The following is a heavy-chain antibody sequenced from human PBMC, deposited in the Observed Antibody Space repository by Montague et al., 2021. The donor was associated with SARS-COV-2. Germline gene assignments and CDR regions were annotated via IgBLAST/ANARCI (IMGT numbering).Heavy chain of an antibody. D-gene: IGHD2-2*01. J-gene: IGHJ4*02. CDR1: SDSISSGGYY. CDR3: ARQLPSYCSTNKCYPYYFDV. CDR2: IYYSGNT. Sequence: TLSLTCIVSSDSISSGGYYWSWIRQHPGKGLEWIGYIYYSGNTYYNPSLKSRVTMSVDTTKNQFSLSLNSVTAADTAVYFCARQLPSYCSTNKCYPYYFDVWGQGALVTVSS. V-gene: IGHV4-31*03.